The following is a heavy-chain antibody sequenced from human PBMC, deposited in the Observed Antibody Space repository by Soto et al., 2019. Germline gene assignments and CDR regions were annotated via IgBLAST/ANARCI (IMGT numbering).Heavy chain of an antibody. J-gene: IGHJ6*02. CDR3: TRATFHX. CDR1: GFSFSTYA. CDR2: IWFDGVKE. Sequence: RRLACAVSGFSFSTYAMHCVRQAPGKGLEWLSIIWFDGVKEYYAESVRGRFTISIDNSKNTVFMQMDTVGAEDSALYYCTRATFHXWGQGTTVTVS. V-gene: IGHV3-33*01.